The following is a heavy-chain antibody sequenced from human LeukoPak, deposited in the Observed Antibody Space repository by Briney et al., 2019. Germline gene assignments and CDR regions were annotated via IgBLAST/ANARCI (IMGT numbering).Heavy chain of an antibody. Sequence: GGSLRLSCAASGFTFSSYSMNWVRQAPGKGLEWVSYISSSSSTIYYADSVKGRFTISRDNSKNTLYLQMNSLRAEDTAVYYCANASPGGRGAFDIWGQGTMVTVSS. D-gene: IGHD1-26*01. V-gene: IGHV3-48*01. CDR3: ANASPGGRGAFDI. CDR1: GFTFSSYS. J-gene: IGHJ3*02. CDR2: ISSSSSTI.